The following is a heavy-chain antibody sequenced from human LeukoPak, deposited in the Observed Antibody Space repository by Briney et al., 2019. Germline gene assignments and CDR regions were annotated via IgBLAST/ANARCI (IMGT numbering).Heavy chain of an antibody. Sequence: SETLSLTCTVSGGSISSSSYYWGWIRQPPGKGLEWIGSIYYSGSTYYNPSPKSRVTISVDTSKNQLSLKLSSVTAADTAVYYCARRVSGYSSSWYGRYFDYWGQGTLVTVSS. CDR1: GGSISSSSYY. J-gene: IGHJ4*02. CDR3: ARRVSGYSSSWYGRYFDY. V-gene: IGHV4-39*01. D-gene: IGHD6-13*01. CDR2: IYYSGST.